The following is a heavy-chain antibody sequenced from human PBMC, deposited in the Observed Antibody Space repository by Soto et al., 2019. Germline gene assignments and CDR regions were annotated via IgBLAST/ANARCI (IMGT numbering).Heavy chain of an antibody. CDR3: AIDLSGWVLTNGHLGVAV. CDR1: GYTFANYA. Sequence: QVRLVQSGTEVKKPGASVMVSCKATGYTFANYAIHWVRQAPGQDFEWMGWINAGNGNTRNSQKFQGRVTFTRDTSATTAHMEVGSLRFEDTAVYYCAIDLSGWVLTNGHLGVAVWGQGTTVIVSS. D-gene: IGHD2-21*02. V-gene: IGHV1-3*01. CDR2: INAGNGNT. J-gene: IGHJ6*02.